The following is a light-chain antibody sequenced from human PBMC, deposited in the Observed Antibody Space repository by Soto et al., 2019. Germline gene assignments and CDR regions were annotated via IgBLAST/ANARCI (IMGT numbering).Light chain of an antibody. Sequence: DVQMTQSPSSLSASVGDRVTITCRASQNISNYLHCYQLKPGKAPNLLMYAASSLQSGVPSRFSGSGSGTDFTLTINSLQPEESATYYCQQTYSTPRTFGQGTKLEIK. J-gene: IGKJ2*02. V-gene: IGKV1-39*01. CDR1: QNISNY. CDR2: AAS. CDR3: QQTYSTPRT.